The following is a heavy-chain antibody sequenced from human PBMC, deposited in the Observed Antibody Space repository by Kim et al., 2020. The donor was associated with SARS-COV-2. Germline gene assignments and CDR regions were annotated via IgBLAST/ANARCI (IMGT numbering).Heavy chain of an antibody. CDR2: IKQDGSAK. CDR1: GFTFSSYM. J-gene: IGHJ4*02. V-gene: IGHV3-7*04. Sequence: GGSLRLSCVASGFTFSSYMMSWVRQAPGKGLEWVATIKQDGSAKYYVDSVKGRFTISRDNAKNSLYLEMNSLRAEDTAVYFCARGNGLAYWGQGTSVT. CDR3: ARGNGLAY. D-gene: IGHD2-8*01.